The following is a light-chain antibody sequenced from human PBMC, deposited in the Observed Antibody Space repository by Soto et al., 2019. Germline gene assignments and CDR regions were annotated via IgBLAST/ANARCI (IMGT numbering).Light chain of an antibody. Sequence: QSALTQPASVSGSPGQSITISCTGTSSDVGRYNLVPWYQQHPGKAPKLMIFEDNERPSGVSNRFSGSKSGNTASLTISGLQTEDEADYYCCSYAGGASVVFGGGTKVTVL. CDR3: CSYAGGASVV. CDR2: EDN. J-gene: IGLJ2*01. V-gene: IGLV2-23*01. CDR1: SSDVGRYNL.